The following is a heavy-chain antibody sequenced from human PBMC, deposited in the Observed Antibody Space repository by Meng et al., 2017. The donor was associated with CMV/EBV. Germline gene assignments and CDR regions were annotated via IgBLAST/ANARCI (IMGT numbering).Heavy chain of an antibody. CDR3: ASLIAARERNDY. CDR1: GYSISSGYY. CDR2: IYHSGST. J-gene: IGHJ4*02. Sequence: SETLSLTCTVSGYSISSGYYWGWIRQPPGKGLEWTGSIYHSGSTYYNPSLKSRVTISVDTSKNQFSLKLSSVTAADTAVYYCASLIAARERNDYWGQGTLVTVSS. D-gene: IGHD6-6*01. V-gene: IGHV4-38-2*02.